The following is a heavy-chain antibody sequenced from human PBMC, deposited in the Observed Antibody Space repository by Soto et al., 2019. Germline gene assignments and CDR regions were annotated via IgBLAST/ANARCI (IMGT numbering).Heavy chain of an antibody. J-gene: IGHJ4*02. CDR3: ASSITMIEVALGY. D-gene: IGHD3-22*01. CDR1: GVSISSDHW. CDR2: IYHRGNT. V-gene: IGHV4-4*02. Sequence: QVQLQESGPGVVKPSGTLSLTCAVSGVSISSDHWWSWVRQPPGKGLEWIGEIYHRGNTNYNPSLKGRVTLSVDKSKNQFSLKLSSVTAADTAVYYCASSITMIEVALGYWGQGTLVTVSS.